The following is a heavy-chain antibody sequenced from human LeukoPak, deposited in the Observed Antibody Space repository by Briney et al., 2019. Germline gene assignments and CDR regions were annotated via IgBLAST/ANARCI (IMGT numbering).Heavy chain of an antibody. CDR2: ISSSSSYI. D-gene: IGHD2-2*01. V-gene: IGHV3-21*01. CDR3: ANLIVVVPADAFDI. Sequence: GGSLRLSCAASGFTFSSYSMNWVRQAPGKGLEWVSSISSSSSYIYYADSVKGRFTISRDNAKNSLYLQMNSLRAEDTAVYYCANLIVVVPADAFDIWGQGTMVTVSS. CDR1: GFTFSSYS. J-gene: IGHJ3*02.